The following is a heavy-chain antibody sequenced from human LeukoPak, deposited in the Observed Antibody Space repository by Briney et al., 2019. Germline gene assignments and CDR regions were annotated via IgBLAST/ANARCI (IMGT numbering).Heavy chain of an antibody. D-gene: IGHD2-2*01. CDR3: ARYCSSTTCYDY. CDR2: LYTSGSA. V-gene: IGHV4-4*07. J-gene: IGHJ4*02. Sequence: SETLSLTCTVSGGSISSYYWSWIRQPAGKGLEWIGRLYTSGSANYNPSLKSRVTMSIDTSKNQFSLKLSSVTAADTAVYYCARYCSSTTCYDYWGQGTLVTVSS. CDR1: GGSISSYY.